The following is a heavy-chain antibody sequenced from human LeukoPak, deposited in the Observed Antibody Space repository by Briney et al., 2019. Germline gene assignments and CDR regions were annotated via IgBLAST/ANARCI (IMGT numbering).Heavy chain of an antibody. J-gene: IGHJ6*02. CDR3: ARGRRLLWFGELLQDYYYYGMDV. CDR1: GYTFTSYD. V-gene: IGHV1-8*01. Sequence: ASVKVSCKASGYTFTSYDINWVRQATGQGLEWMGWMNPNSGNTGYAQKFQGRVTMTRNTSISTAYTELSSLRSEDTAVYYCARGRRLLWFGELLQDYYYYGMDVWGQGTTVTVSS. D-gene: IGHD3-10*01. CDR2: MNPNSGNT.